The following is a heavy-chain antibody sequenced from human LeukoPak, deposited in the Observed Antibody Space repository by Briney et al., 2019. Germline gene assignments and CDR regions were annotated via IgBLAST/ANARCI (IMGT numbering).Heavy chain of an antibody. V-gene: IGHV4-59*11. CDR2: ISYIGST. Sequence: SETLSLTCTVSGGSISTHYWTWIRQPPGKGLEWIGYISYIGSTNYNPSLKSRVTISVDTSKNRFSLKLSSVTAADTAVYYCARDQTTVAKGFDIWGQGTVVTVSS. CDR3: ARDQTTVAKGFDI. J-gene: IGHJ3*02. D-gene: IGHD4-17*01. CDR1: GGSISTHY.